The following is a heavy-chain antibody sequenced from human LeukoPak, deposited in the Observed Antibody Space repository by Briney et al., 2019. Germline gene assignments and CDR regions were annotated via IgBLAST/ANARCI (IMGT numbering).Heavy chain of an antibody. CDR3: ARDSYDSSGYYYYMDV. J-gene: IGHJ6*03. Sequence: GGSLRLSCAASGFTFSSYWMSWVRQAPGKGLEWVANIKQDGSEKYYVDSVKGRFTISRDNAKNSLYLQMNSLRAEDTAVYYCARDSYDSSGYYYYMDVWGKGTTVTVSS. CDR1: GFTFSSYW. CDR2: IKQDGSEK. V-gene: IGHV3-7*01. D-gene: IGHD3-22*01.